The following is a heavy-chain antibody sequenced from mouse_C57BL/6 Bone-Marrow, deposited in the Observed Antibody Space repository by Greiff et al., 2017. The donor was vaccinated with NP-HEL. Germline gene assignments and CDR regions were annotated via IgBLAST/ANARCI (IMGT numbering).Heavy chain of an antibody. V-gene: IGHV5-4*01. CDR3: ARAFYYAYGDGN. CDR1: GFTFSSYA. CDR2: ISDGGSYT. Sequence: EVQLVESGGGLVKPGGSLKLSCAASGFTFSSYAMSWVRQTPEKRLEWVATISDGGSYTYYPDNVKGRFTISRDNAKNTLYLQMSHLKSEDTAMYYCARAFYYAYGDGNWGQGTLVTVSA. J-gene: IGHJ3*01. D-gene: IGHD2-2*01.